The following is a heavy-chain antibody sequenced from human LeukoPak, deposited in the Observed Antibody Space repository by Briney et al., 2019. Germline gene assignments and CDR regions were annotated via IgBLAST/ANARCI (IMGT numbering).Heavy chain of an antibody. Sequence: SETLSLTCTVSGGSISSYYWSWIRQPPGKGLEWIGYIYYSGSTNYNPSLKSRVTISVDTSKNQFSLKLSSVTAADTAVYYCARDGDGYNDGFDYWGQGTLVTASS. CDR3: ARDGDGYNDGFDY. J-gene: IGHJ4*02. CDR1: GGSISSYY. V-gene: IGHV4-59*12. CDR2: IYYSGST. D-gene: IGHD5-24*01.